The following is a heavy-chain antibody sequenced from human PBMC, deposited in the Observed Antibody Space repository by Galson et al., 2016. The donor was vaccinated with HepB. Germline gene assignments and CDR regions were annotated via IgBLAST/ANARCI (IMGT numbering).Heavy chain of an antibody. Sequence: SLRLSCAASGFTFSSYAMHWVRQAPGKGLEYVSGISSNGGSTYYGDSVKGRFTISRDNSKNTLHLQMGSLRSEDTAVYYCARDGGACDSSGLSNTYGLDVWGQGTTGAVSS. CDR1: GFTFSSYA. D-gene: IGHD6-19*01. J-gene: IGHJ6*02. CDR2: ISSNGGST. CDR3: ARDGGACDSSGLSNTYGLDV. V-gene: IGHV3-64*02.